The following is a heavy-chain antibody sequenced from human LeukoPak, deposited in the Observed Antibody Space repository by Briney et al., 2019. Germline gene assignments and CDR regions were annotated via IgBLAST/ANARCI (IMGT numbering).Heavy chain of an antibody. CDR3: ARAPPIAAGVDP. Sequence: SGGSLRLSCAASGFTVSSNYMSWVRQAPGKGLEWVSVIYSGGSTYYADSVKGRFTISRDNSKNTLYLQMNSLRAEETAVYYCARAPPIAAGVDPWGQGTLVTVSS. D-gene: IGHD6-6*01. CDR1: GFTVSSNY. CDR2: IYSGGST. V-gene: IGHV3-66*01. J-gene: IGHJ5*02.